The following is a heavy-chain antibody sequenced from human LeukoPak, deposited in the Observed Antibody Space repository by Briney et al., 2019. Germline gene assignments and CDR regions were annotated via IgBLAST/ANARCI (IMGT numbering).Heavy chain of an antibody. V-gene: IGHV1-46*01. CDR2: INPSGGST. Sequence: ASVKVSCKASGYTFTSYYMHWVRQAPGQGLEWMGIINPSGGSTSYAQKFQGRVTLTADKSTSTAYMELSSLRSEDTAVYYCATERADITVATSDYFDSWGQGTLVTVSS. CDR3: ATERADITVATSDYFDS. D-gene: IGHD6-19*01. CDR1: GYTFTSYY. J-gene: IGHJ4*02.